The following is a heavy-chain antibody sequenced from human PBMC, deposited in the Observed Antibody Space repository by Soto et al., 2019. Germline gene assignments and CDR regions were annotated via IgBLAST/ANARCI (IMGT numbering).Heavy chain of an antibody. CDR3: ARAKSYGDYHQPLYYYYYGMDV. V-gene: IGHV3-33*01. CDR1: GFTFSSYG. Sequence: PGGSLRLSCAASGFTFSSYGMHWVRQAPGKGLEWVAVIWYDGSNKYYADSVKGRFTISRDNSKNTLYLQMNSLRAEDTAVYYCARAKSYGDYHQPLYYYYYGMDVWGQGTTVTVSS. J-gene: IGHJ6*02. D-gene: IGHD4-17*01. CDR2: IWYDGSNK.